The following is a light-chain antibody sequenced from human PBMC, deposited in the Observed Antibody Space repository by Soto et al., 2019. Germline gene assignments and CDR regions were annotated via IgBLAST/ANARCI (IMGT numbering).Light chain of an antibody. Sequence: QYALSHPASVSWSPGQAITISCTGTSSDVGGYNYVSWYQHHPGKAPKLMIFEVSNRPSGVSYRFSGSKSVNTASLTISGLQAEEEADYYCSSYTSSNDYVFGTGTKVTAL. J-gene: IGLJ1*01. V-gene: IGLV2-14*01. CDR1: SSDVGGYNY. CDR3: SSYTSSNDYV. CDR2: EVS.